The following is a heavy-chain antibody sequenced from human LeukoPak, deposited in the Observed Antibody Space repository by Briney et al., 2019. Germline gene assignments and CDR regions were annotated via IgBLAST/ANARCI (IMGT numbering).Heavy chain of an antibody. D-gene: IGHD3-10*02. V-gene: IGHV1-69*13. J-gene: IGHJ6*02. Sequence: GASVKVSCKASGGTFNSYAISWVRQAPGQGLEWMGGIIPIFGTANYAQKFQGRVTITADESTSTAYMELSSLRSEDTAVYYCARVVISRSVRSYYGMDVWGQGTTVTVSS. CDR1: GGTFNSYA. CDR2: IIPIFGTA. CDR3: ARVVISRSVRSYYGMDV.